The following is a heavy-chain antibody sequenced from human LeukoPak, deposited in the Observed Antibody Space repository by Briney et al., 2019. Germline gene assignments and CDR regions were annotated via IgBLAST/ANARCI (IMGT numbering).Heavy chain of an antibody. CDR2: TFYTSKLYI. J-gene: IGHJ3*02. D-gene: IGHD2-15*01. V-gene: IGHV6-1*01. CDR1: GDSFSSNGVA. Sequence: SQTLSLTCVISGDSFSSNGVAWNWIRQSPSRGLGWLGRTFYTSKLYIDYAVSVKSRITINPDTSKNQFSLHLNSVTPDDTAVYYCARGINSAFDIWDQGTLVTVSS. CDR3: ARGINSAFDI.